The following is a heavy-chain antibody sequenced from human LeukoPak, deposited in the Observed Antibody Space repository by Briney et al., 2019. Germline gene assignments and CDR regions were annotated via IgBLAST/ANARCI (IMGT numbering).Heavy chain of an antibody. D-gene: IGHD1-26*01. CDR3: ARRPRNSGNYDGPSGLDY. J-gene: IGHJ4*02. CDR2: TYYRSKWYN. V-gene: IGHV6-1*01. Sequence: SQTLSLTCAISGDSVSSNSAAWNWIRQSPSRGLEWLGRTYYRSKWYNDYAVSVKSRITINPDTSKNQFSLKLSSVTAADTAVYYCARRPRNSGNYDGPSGLDYWGQGTLVTVSS. CDR1: GDSVSSNSAA.